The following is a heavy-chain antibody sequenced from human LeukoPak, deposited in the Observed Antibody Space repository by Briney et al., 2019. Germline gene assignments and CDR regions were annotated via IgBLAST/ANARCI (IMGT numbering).Heavy chain of an antibody. CDR3: TRLSYYYDSNGYYYVFDY. V-gene: IGHV3-73*01. D-gene: IGHD3-22*01. Sequence: GGSLRPSCAASGFTFSASSMHWVRQAPGKGLEWVGRIKSKAHSYATTYGASVKGRFTISRDDSKNTAYLQMNSLKTEDTAVYYCTRLSYYYDSNGYYYVFDYWGQGTLVTVSS. J-gene: IGHJ4*02. CDR1: GFTFSASS. CDR2: IKSKAHSYAT.